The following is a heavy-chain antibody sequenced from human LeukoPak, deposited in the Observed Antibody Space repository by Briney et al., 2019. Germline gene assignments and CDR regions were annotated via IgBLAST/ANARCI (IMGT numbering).Heavy chain of an antibody. D-gene: IGHD6-6*01. CDR2: IYYTGNT. J-gene: IGHJ4*02. Sequence: PSETLSLTCLVSGGSVSSRDHYWSWIRQPPGKGLEWIGYIYYTGNTNYNPSLTSRVTLSVDTSKNQFSLNLDSVTAADTAVYFCARSGITARSFFNYWGQGTLVTVSS. CDR1: GGSVSSRDHY. CDR3: ARSGITARSFFNY. V-gene: IGHV4-61*08.